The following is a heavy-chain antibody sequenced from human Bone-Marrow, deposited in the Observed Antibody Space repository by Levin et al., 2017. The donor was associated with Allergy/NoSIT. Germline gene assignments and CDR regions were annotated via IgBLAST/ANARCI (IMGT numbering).Heavy chain of an antibody. CDR3: TTELVEHSGYDWVY. V-gene: IGHV3-15*01. D-gene: IGHD5-12*01. CDR2: IKSKVDGETT. CDR1: GFTFRNAW. J-gene: IGHJ4*02. Sequence: LSLTCAASGFTFRNAWMNWVRQAPGKGLEWVGRIKSKVDGETTDYAAPVKGRFTISRDDSKNTLYLQMDSLKTEDTAVYYCTTELVEHSGYDWVYWGQGTLVTVSS.